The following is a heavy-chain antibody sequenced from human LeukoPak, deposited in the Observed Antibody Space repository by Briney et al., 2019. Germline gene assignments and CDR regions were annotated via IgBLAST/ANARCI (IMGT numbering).Heavy chain of an antibody. CDR3: ATMRIVVVVAANDDAFDI. J-gene: IGHJ3*02. D-gene: IGHD2-15*01. CDR1: GGTFSSYA. CDR2: IIPIFGTA. Sequence: ASVKVSCKASGGTFSSYAISWVRQAPGQGLEWMGRIIPIFGTANYAQKFQGRVTITTDESTSTAYMELSSLRPEDTAVYYCATMRIVVVVAANDDAFDIWGQGTMVTVSS. V-gene: IGHV1-69*05.